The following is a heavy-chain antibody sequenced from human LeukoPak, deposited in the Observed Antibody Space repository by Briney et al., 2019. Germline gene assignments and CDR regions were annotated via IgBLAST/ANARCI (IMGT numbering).Heavy chain of an antibody. J-gene: IGHJ4*02. CDR3: ARNPLFGVVIILYYFDY. Sequence: PSETLSLTCAVYGGSFSGYYWSWIRQPPGKGLEWIGEINHSGSTNYNPSLKSRVTISVDTSKNQFSLKLSSVTAADTAVYYCARNPLFGVVIILYYFDYWGQGTLVTVSS. V-gene: IGHV4-34*01. CDR1: GGSFSGYY. D-gene: IGHD3-3*01. CDR2: INHSGST.